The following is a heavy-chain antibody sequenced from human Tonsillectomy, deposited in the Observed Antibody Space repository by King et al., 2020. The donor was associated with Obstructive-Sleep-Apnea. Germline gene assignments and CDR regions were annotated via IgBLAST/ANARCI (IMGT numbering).Heavy chain of an antibody. Sequence: VQLVESGGGVVQPGRSLRLSCAASGFTFSSYALHWVRQAPGKGLEWVAVISYDGSNKYYADSVKGRFTISRDNSKNTLYLQMNSLRAEDTAVYYCAGLWFGELLYHPYYYYYGMDVWGQGTTVTVSS. CDR1: GFTFSSYA. D-gene: IGHD3-10*01. CDR3: AGLWFGELLYHPYYYYYGMDV. J-gene: IGHJ6*02. CDR2: ISYDGSNK. V-gene: IGHV3-30*04.